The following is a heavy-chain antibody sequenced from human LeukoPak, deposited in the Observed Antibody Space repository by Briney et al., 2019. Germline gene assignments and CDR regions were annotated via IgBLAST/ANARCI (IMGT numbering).Heavy chain of an antibody. J-gene: IGHJ6*03. Sequence: SETLSLTCAVYGESLSDYFWSWIRQPPGKGLEWIGEINHSGSTNYNPSLKSRVTISVDTSKNQFSLKLSSVTAADTAVYYCARGSYYGSGSYYRKNYYYYMDVWGKGTTVTVSS. D-gene: IGHD3-10*01. CDR3: ARGSYYGSGSYYRKNYYYYMDV. CDR2: INHSGST. V-gene: IGHV4-34*01. CDR1: GESLSDYF.